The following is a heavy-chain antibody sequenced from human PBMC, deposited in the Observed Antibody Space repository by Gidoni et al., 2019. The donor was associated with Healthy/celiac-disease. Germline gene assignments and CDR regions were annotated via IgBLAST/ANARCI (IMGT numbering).Heavy chain of an antibody. Sequence: QVQLVESGGGVVQPGRSLRLSCAASGFTFRSYAMHWVRQAPGKGLEWVAVISYDGSNKYYADSVKGRFTISRDNSKNTLYLQMNSLRAEDTAVYYCARDYGDYVYYYYYMDVWGKGTTVTVSS. V-gene: IGHV3-30-3*01. CDR2: ISYDGSNK. CDR3: ARDYGDYVYYYYYMDV. D-gene: IGHD4-17*01. CDR1: GFTFRSYA. J-gene: IGHJ6*03.